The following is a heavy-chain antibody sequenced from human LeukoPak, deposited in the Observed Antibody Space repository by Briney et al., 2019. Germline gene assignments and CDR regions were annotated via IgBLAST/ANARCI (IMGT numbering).Heavy chain of an antibody. V-gene: IGHV4-4*02. Sequence: PSGTLSLTCAVSGGSISSSNWWSWVRQPPGKGLEWIGEIYHSGSTNYNPSLKSRVTISVDKSKNQFSLKLSSVTAADTAVYYCARNYYDSSGYYRFDYWGQGTLVTVSS. CDR2: IYHSGST. J-gene: IGHJ4*02. CDR3: ARNYYDSSGYYRFDY. D-gene: IGHD3-22*01. CDR1: GGSISSSNW.